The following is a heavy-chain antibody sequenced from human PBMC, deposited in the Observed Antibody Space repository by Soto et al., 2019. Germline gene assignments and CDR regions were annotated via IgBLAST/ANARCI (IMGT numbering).Heavy chain of an antibody. CDR1: GGSFTSNNW. CDR3: ARLGGYCSSTSCLRPPYYYYYGMDV. CDR2: INHSGST. J-gene: IGHJ6*02. D-gene: IGHD2-2*01. Sequence: SETLSLTCAVSGGSFTSNNWWTWVRQPPGKGLEWIGEINHSGSTNYNPSLKSRVTISVDTSKNQFSLKLSSVTAADTAVYYCARLGGYCSSTSCLRPPYYYYYGMDVWGQGTTLTVSS. V-gene: IGHV4-4*02.